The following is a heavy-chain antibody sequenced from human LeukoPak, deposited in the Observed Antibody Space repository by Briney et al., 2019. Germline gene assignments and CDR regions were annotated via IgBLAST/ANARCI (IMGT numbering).Heavy chain of an antibody. D-gene: IGHD1-26*01. V-gene: IGHV3-7*01. CDR2: IKQDGSEK. CDR3: ARGGSYFAQ. Sequence: GGSLRLSCAASGLTFSTYWMSWVRQAPGKGLEWVANIKQDGSEKYYVDSVKGRFTISRDNAKNSLYLQMNSLGAEDTALYFCARGGSYFAQWGQGTLVTVSS. CDR1: GLTFSTYW. J-gene: IGHJ4*02.